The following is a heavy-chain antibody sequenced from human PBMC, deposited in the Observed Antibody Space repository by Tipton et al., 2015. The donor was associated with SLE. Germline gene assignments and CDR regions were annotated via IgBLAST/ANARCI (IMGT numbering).Heavy chain of an antibody. CDR1: GGSFSGYY. Sequence: TLSLTCAVYGGSFSGYYWSWIRQPPGKGLEWIGEINHSGSTNYNPSLKSRVTISVDTSKNQFSLKLSHVTAADTAVYYCARSGLDDISYFEEWGQGSLLTVSS. V-gene: IGHV4-34*01. CDR2: INHSGST. J-gene: IGHJ1*01. D-gene: IGHD3-9*01. CDR3: ARSGLDDISYFEE.